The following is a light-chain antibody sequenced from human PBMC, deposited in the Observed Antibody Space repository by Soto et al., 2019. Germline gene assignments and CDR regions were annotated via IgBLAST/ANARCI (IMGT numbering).Light chain of an antibody. CDR3: AAWDDSLRVVL. J-gene: IGLJ2*01. Sequence: QSVLTQPPSASGTPGQRVTISCSGGSSNIGGYNYVYWYQQYPGTAPKLLVFGTNLRPSGVPDRFSASKSGTSGSLTIIGLRSEDEADYYCAAWDDSLRVVLFGGGTKLTVL. CDR1: SSNIGGYNY. CDR2: GTN. V-gene: IGLV1-47*02.